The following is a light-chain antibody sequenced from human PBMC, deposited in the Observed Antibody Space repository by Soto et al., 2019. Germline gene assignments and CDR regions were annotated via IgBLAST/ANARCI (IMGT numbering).Light chain of an antibody. CDR3: CSYAGGYTYL. J-gene: IGLJ1*01. Sequence: QSVLTQPASVSGSPGQSITISCIGTSSDIGGYDFVSWYQHHPGKAPKLLIYEVNLRPSGVPDRFSGSKSGNTASLTISGLQAEDEADYFCCSYAGGYTYLFGTGTKLTVL. V-gene: IGLV2-11*01. CDR2: EVN. CDR1: SSDIGGYDF.